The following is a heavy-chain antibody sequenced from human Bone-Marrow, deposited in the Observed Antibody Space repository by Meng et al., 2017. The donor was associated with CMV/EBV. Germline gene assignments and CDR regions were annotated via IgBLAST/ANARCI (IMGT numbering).Heavy chain of an antibody. CDR3: ARLYCSSTSCQDY. CDR1: GFTFSSYW. V-gene: IGHV3-7*01. Sequence: GESLKISCAASGFTFSSYWMSWVRQAPGKGLEWVANIKQDGSEKYYVDSVKGRFTISRDNAKNSLYLQMNSLRADDTAVYYCARLYCSSTSCQDYWAQGTLVTVSS. CDR2: IKQDGSEK. J-gene: IGHJ4*02. D-gene: IGHD2-2*01.